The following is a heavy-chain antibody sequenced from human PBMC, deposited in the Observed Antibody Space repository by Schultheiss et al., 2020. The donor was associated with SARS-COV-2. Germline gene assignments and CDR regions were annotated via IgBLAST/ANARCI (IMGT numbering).Heavy chain of an antibody. V-gene: IGHV4-39*07. CDR3: ARGGVRDGFNYDRDAFDI. Sequence: SETLSLTCTVSGGSISSSSYYWGWIRQPPGKGLEWIGEINHSGSTNYNPSLKSRVTISVDTSKNQFSLKLSSVTAADTAVYYCARGGVRDGFNYDRDAFDIWGQGTMVTVSS. CDR2: INHSGST. J-gene: IGHJ3*02. D-gene: IGHD5-24*01. CDR1: GGSISSSSYY.